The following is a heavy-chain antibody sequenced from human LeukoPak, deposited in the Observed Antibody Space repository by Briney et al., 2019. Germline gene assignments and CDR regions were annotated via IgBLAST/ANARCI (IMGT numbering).Heavy chain of an antibody. J-gene: IGHJ4*02. CDR1: GGSISSGDYY. D-gene: IGHD4-23*01. CDR2: IYYSGST. Sequence: PSQTLSLTCTVSGGSISSGDYYWSWIRQPPGKGLEWFGYIYYSGSTYYNPSPKSRVTISVDTSKNQFSLKLSSVTAADTAVYYCARDLLNEGNHLDYWGQGTLVTVSS. CDR3: ARDLLNEGNHLDY. V-gene: IGHV4-30-4*01.